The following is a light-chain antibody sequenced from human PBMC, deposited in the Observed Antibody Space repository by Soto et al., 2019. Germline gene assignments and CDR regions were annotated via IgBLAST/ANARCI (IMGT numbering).Light chain of an antibody. J-gene: IGLJ1*01. Sequence: QSVLTQPASVSGSPGQSITISCTGTSSDVGGYNYVSWYQHHPGKAPKLMISSVSSWPSGVSNRFSGSKSGNTASLTISGLQPEDEADYYCSSYTSSDTYVFGPGTKVTVL. CDR2: SVS. CDR1: SSDVGGYNY. CDR3: SSYTSSDTYV. V-gene: IGLV2-14*03.